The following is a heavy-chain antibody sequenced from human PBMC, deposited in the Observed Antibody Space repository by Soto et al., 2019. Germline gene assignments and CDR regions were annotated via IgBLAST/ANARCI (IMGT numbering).Heavy chain of an antibody. CDR3: TRGGLAVAGIEF. CDR1: GASINDSYW. J-gene: IGHJ4*02. CDR2: IYHSGST. D-gene: IGHD6-13*01. V-gene: IGHV4-4*02. Sequence: QVPLQESGPGLVKPSGTLSLTCAVSGASINDSYWWSGVRQTPGKGLKWIGEIYHSGSTNYHPSRQSRVTMSVDKSKNHSSLKLSFVTAADTCFYYCTRGGLAVAGIEFWGPGTLVTVSS.